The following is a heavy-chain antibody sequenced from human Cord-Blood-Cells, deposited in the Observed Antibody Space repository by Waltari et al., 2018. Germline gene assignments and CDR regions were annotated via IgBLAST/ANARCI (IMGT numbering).Heavy chain of an antibody. D-gene: IGHD3-10*01. CDR3: ARDPSYGSGSYYFQH. J-gene: IGHJ1*01. Sequence: QVQLVQSGAEVKKPGASVKVSCKASGYTFTGYYMHWVRQAPGQGLEWMGWIKPNSGDTNYAQKFQGRVTMTRDTSISTAYMELSRLRSDDTAVYYCARDPSYGSGSYYFQHWGQGTLVTVSS. CDR1: GYTFTGYY. CDR2: IKPNSGDT. V-gene: IGHV1-2*02.